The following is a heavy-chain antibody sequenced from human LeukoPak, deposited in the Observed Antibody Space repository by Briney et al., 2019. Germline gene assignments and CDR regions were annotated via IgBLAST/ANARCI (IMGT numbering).Heavy chain of an antibody. D-gene: IGHD3-10*01. V-gene: IGHV3-23*01. CDR3: ARKSASGNYPLDY. CDR1: GFTFSNYG. CDR2: ISGSGGST. J-gene: IGHJ4*02. Sequence: PGGSLRLSCAASGFTFSNYGMNWVRQAPGKGLEWVSGISGSGGSTYSADSVKGRFIISRDNSKNMLYLQMNSLRAEDTAVYYCARKSASGNYPLDYWGQGTLVTVSS.